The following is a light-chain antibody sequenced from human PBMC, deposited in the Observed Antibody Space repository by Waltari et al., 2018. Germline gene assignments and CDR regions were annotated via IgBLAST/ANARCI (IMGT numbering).Light chain of an antibody. CDR3: WSYASRLTDV. CDR1: GSNLGAGYA. CDR2: GTI. Sequence: QAVLTQPPSLSVAPRQRVSIPCSGCGSNLGAGYAVPWYQQPPGKAPKLLIFGTITRPPGVPGRFFGSQSGTSASLAITALQAEDEADYYCWSYASRLTDVFGGGTKLTVL. J-gene: IGLJ2*01. V-gene: IGLV1-40*01.